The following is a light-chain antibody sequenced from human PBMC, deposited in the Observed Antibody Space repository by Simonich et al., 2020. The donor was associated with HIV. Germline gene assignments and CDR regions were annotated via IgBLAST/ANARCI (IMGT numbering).Light chain of an antibody. V-gene: IGKV3-15*01. Sequence: IVMTQSPATLSVSPGERATLSCRASQSVNSNLAWYQQKPGQPPRLLIYGASTRATGSPARFSGSGSGTEFTLTISSMQSEDFAVYYCQQYNNWPLFFGQGTKLEMK. CDR1: QSVNSN. CDR3: QQYNNWPLF. CDR2: GAS. J-gene: IGKJ2*01.